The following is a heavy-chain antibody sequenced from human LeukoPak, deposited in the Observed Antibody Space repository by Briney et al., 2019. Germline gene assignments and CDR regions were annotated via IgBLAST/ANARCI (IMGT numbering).Heavy chain of an antibody. CDR1: GFTFSSYA. V-gene: IGHV3-30-3*01. J-gene: IGHJ4*02. Sequence: PGRSLRLSCAASGFTFSSYAMHWVRQAPGKGLEWVAVISYDGSNKYYADSVKGRFTISRDNSKNTLYLQMNSLRAEDTAVYFCARDYFGTLCDYWGQGTLVTVSS. D-gene: IGHD1-14*01. CDR3: ARDYFGTLCDY. CDR2: ISYDGSNK.